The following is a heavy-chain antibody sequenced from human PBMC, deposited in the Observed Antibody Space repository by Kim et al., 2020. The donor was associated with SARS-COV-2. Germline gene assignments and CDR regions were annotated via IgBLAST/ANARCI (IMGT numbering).Heavy chain of an antibody. CDR1: GGSISSYY. CDR2: IYYSGST. CDR3: ARDYYGSGSFDY. D-gene: IGHD3-10*01. V-gene: IGHV4-59*01. J-gene: IGHJ4*02. Sequence: SETLSLTCTVSGGSISSYYWSWIRQPPGKGLEWIGYIYYSGSTNYNPSLKSRVTISVDTSKNQFSLKLSSVTAADTAVYYCARDYYGSGSFDYWGQGTLVTVSS.